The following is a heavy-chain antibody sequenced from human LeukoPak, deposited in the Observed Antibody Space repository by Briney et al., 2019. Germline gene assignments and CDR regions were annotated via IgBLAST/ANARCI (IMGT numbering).Heavy chain of an antibody. V-gene: IGHV3-30*18. J-gene: IGHJ4*02. CDR3: AKQARRAYYYGSGTYAGSHYFDY. Sequence: PGGSLRLSCAASGFTFSGYGMYWVRQAPGKGLEWVALISDDGSKKSYADSVKGRFTISRDSSKNTLYLQMNSLRSEDTAVYYCAKQARRAYYYGSGTYAGSHYFDYWGQGTLVTVPS. CDR2: ISDDGSKK. D-gene: IGHD3-10*01. CDR1: GFTFSGYG.